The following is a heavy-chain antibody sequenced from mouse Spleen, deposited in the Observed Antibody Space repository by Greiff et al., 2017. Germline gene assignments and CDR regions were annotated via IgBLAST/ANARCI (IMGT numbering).Heavy chain of an antibody. CDR1: GYTFTSYW. V-gene: IGHV1-59*01. Sequence: QVQLQQSGAELVRPGTSVKLSCKASGYTFTSYWMHWVKQRPGQGLEWIGVIDPSDSYTNYNQKFKGKATLTVDTSSSTAYMQLSSLTSEDSAVYYCARDSSGYAWFAYWGQGTLVTVSA. D-gene: IGHD3-2*01. CDR2: IDPSDSYT. J-gene: IGHJ3*01. CDR3: ARDSSGYAWFAY.